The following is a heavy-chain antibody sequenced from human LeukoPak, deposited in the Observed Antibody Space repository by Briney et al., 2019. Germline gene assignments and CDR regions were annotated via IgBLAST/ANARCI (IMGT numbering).Heavy chain of an antibody. CDR2: INHSGST. V-gene: IGHV4-34*01. Sequence: SETLSLTCAVYSGSFSGYYWSWIRQPPGKGLEWIGEINHSGSTNYNPSLKSRVTISVDTSKNQFSLKLSSVTAADTAVYYCARTKSGYDPHRRGGYFDYWGQGTLVTVSS. J-gene: IGHJ4*02. CDR3: ARTKSGYDPHRRGGYFDY. CDR1: SGSFSGYY. D-gene: IGHD5-12*01.